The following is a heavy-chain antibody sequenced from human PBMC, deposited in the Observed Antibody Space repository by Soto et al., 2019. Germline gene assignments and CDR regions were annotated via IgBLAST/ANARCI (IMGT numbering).Heavy chain of an antibody. D-gene: IGHD6-6*01. V-gene: IGHV3-23*01. CDR1: GFTFSTYA. J-gene: IGHJ4*02. CDR3: AKNWDTTSSSSSH. Sequence: EVQLLESGGGLVEPGGSLRLSCAASGFTFSTYAMSWVRQAPGKGLEWVSAISGSGGSTYYADSVKGRFTISRDNSKITLYLQMHSLRSEDTAVYYCAKNWDTTSSSSSHWGQGTLVTVSS. CDR2: ISGSGGST.